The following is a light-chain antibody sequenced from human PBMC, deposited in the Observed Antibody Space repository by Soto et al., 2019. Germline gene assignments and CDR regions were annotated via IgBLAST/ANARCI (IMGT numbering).Light chain of an antibody. J-gene: IGKJ1*01. CDR3: QQSYRTPQT. CDR2: AAS. Sequence: DIQLTQSPFSLSASVGDRVTITCLSSQSISRYLIWYQQKPGKAPKLLIYAASSMETGVTSRFSGSGSGTDFTLTISSLQPEDFAPYSCQQSYRTPQTFGRGTKVDIK. V-gene: IGKV1-39*01. CDR1: QSISRY.